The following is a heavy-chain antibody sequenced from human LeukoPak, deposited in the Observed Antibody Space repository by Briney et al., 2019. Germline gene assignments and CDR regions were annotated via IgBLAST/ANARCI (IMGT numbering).Heavy chain of an antibody. CDR1: GGSFSGYY. D-gene: IGHD5-24*01. CDR2: IHPTEGG. V-gene: IGHV4-34*01. CDR3: ARGTDAYKIGNI. Sequence: SETLSLTCAVFGGSFSGYYLTWIRQSPGKGLEWVGEIHPTEGGHYNPPLESRVTMSVDTSKTQFSLRMNSVTAADTAAYFCARGTDAYKIGNIWGQGSLVTVSS. J-gene: IGHJ4*02.